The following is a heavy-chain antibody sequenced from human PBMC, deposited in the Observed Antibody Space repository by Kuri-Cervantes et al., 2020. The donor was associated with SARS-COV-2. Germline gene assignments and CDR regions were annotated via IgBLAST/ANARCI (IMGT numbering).Heavy chain of an antibody. CDR2: INPSGCGT. CDR1: GYTFTTYF. J-gene: IGHJ6*02. D-gene: IGHD4-17*01. V-gene: IGHV1-46*01. CDR3: ARDPTTVTTGIGMDV. Sequence: SVHVSCKASGYTFTTYFIHWVRQAPGQGLEWMGIINPSGCGTRYAQKFQGRVAVTRDTPTSTVYMELSSLRSADTAVYYCARDPTTVTTGIGMDVWGQGTTVTVSS.